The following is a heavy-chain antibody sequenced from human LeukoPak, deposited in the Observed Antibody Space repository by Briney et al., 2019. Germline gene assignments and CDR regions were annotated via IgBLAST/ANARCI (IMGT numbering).Heavy chain of an antibody. D-gene: IGHD3-22*01. Sequence: GGSLRLSCAASGFTFSSYGMSWVRQAPGKGLEWVAVISYDGSNEYYADSVKGRFTISRDNSKNTLFLQMNSLRPEDTAVYHCAKVALFSGYYPPFDYWGQGTLVTVSS. CDR1: GFTFSSYG. CDR2: ISYDGSNE. V-gene: IGHV3-30*18. CDR3: AKVALFSGYYPPFDY. J-gene: IGHJ4*02.